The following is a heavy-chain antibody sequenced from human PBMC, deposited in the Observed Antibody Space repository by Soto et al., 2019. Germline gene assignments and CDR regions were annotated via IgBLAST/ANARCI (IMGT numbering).Heavy chain of an antibody. J-gene: IGHJ3*02. CDR1: GYTFTSYD. V-gene: IGHV1-8*01. CDR3: ARDCSGGSRYSGYAFDI. CDR2: MNPNSGNT. Sequence: ASVKVSCKASGYTFTSYDINWVRQATGQGLEWMGWMNPNSGNTGYAQKFQGRVTMTRNTSISTAYMELSSLRSEDTAVYYCARDCSGGSRYSGYAFDIWGQGTMVTVSS. D-gene: IGHD2-15*01.